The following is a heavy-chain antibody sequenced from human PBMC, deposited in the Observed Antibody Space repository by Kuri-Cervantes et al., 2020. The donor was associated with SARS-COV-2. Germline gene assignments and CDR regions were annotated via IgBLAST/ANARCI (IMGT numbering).Heavy chain of an antibody. J-gene: IGHJ4*02. V-gene: IGHV4-59*01. CDR1: GGSISSYY. Sequence: SETLSLTCTVSGGSISSYYWSWIRQPPGKGLEWIGYIYYSGSTNYNPSLKSRVTIPVDTSKNQFSLKLSSVTAADTAVYYCARAGYYFDYWGQGTLVTVSS. CDR2: IYYSGST. CDR3: ARAGYYFDY.